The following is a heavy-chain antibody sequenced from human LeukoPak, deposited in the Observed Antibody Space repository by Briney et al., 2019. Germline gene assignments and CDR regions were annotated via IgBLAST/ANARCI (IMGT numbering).Heavy chain of an antibody. Sequence: PSETLSLTCTVSGGSISSHYWSWIRQPPGKGLEWIGYIYYSGSTNYNPSLKSRVTISVDTSKNQFSLKLSSVTAADTAVYYCARWGSGWPPVFDFWGQGTLVTVSS. J-gene: IGHJ4*02. CDR1: GGSISSHY. V-gene: IGHV4-59*11. CDR3: ARWGSGWPPVFDF. D-gene: IGHD6-19*01. CDR2: IYYSGST.